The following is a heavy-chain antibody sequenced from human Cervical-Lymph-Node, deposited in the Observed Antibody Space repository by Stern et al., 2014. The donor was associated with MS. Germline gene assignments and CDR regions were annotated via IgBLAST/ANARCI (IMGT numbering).Heavy chain of an antibody. J-gene: IGHJ4*02. CDR1: GVSITSSSFY. V-gene: IGHV4-61*02. CDR3: ARQAGYYDNSAYYNY. Sequence: QVQLVESGPGLVKPSQTLSLTCTVSGVSITSSSFYWTWIRQPAGKGLEWIGRIYVRGHTDYNPSLKGRVPMSLDASKNQFSLELPSVTADDTAVYYCARQAGYYDNSAYYNYWGQGTLVTVSS. CDR2: IYVRGHT. D-gene: IGHD3-22*01.